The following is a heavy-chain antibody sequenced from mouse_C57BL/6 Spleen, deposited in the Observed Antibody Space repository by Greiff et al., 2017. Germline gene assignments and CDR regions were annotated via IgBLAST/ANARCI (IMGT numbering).Heavy chain of an antibody. V-gene: IGHV1-42*01. CDR3: ARVYYGSSYGWFAD. Sequence: VQLQQSGPELVKPGASVKISCKASGYSFTGYYMNWVKQSPEKSLEWIGEMNPSTGGTTYNQKVKAKATLTVDKSSSTAYMQLKSLTSEDSAVYYCARVYYGSSYGWFADWGQGTLVTVSA. CDR2: MNPSTGGT. D-gene: IGHD1-1*01. J-gene: IGHJ3*01. CDR1: GYSFTGYY.